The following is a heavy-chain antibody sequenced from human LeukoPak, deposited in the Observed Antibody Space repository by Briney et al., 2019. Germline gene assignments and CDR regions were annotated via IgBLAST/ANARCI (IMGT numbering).Heavy chain of an antibody. CDR3: ARSVIAAATYYFDY. Sequence: PPGTLSLTCAVSGGSISSSNWWSWVRQPPGKGLEWIGEIYHSGSTNYNPSLRSRVTISVDKSKNQFSLKLSSVTAADTAVYYCARSVIAAATYYFDYWGQGTLVTVSS. CDR1: GGSISSSNW. J-gene: IGHJ4*02. V-gene: IGHV4-4*03. CDR2: IYHSGST. D-gene: IGHD6-13*01.